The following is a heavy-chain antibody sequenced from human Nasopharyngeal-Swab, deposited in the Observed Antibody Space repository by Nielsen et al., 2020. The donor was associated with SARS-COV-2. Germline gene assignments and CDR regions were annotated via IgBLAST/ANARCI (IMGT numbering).Heavy chain of an antibody. D-gene: IGHD6-13*01. CDR3: ARVTADSSSWYEYYYYYYYYMDV. CDR2: IKQDGSEK. Sequence: GESLKISCAASGFTFSSYWTSWVRQAPGKGLEWVANIKQDGSEKYYVDSVKGRFTISRDNAKNSLYLQMNSLRAEDTAVYYCARVTADSSSWYEYYYYYYYYMDVWGKGTTVTVSS. CDR1: GFTFSSYW. J-gene: IGHJ6*03. V-gene: IGHV3-7*03.